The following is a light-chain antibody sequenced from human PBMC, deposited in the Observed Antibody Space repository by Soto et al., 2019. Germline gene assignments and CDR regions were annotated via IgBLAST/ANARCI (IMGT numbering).Light chain of an antibody. Sequence: EIVLTQSPATLSLSPGERATLSCRASQSVNNYLAWYQQKPGQAPRLLIYDASNRATGIPARFSCSGSGTGFTNTTSSMKPVESTVKYRQQRGNWPPIT. J-gene: IGKJ4*02. CDR1: QSVNNY. CDR2: DAS. CDR3: QQRGNWPPIT. V-gene: IGKV3-11*01.